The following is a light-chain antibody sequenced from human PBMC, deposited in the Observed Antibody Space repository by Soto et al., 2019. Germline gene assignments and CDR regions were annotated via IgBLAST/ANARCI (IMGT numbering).Light chain of an antibody. J-gene: IGLJ1*01. CDR3: ATWDDILNGFV. Sequence: QSVLTQPPSASGTPGQRVTISCSGSSSNIGINTVNWYQHLPGTAPKLLIYRDNQRPSGVPDRFSGSKSGTSASLAISGLQSEDEADYYCATWDDILNGFVFGPGTKLTVL. CDR1: SSNIGINT. CDR2: RDN. V-gene: IGLV1-44*01.